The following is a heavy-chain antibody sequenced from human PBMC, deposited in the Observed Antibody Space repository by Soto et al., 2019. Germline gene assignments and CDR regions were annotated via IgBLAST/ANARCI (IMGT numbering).Heavy chain of an antibody. V-gene: IGHV1-3*01. J-gene: IGHJ4*02. CDR2: INAGNGNT. Sequence: ASVKVSCKASGYTFTSYAMHWVRQAPGQRLEWMGWINAGNGNTKYSQKFQGRVTITRDTSASTAYMELSSLRSEDTAVYYCARDSRTKRTVTTIRPDYWGQGTLVTVSS. D-gene: IGHD4-17*01. CDR3: ARDSRTKRTVTTIRPDY. CDR1: GYTFTSYA.